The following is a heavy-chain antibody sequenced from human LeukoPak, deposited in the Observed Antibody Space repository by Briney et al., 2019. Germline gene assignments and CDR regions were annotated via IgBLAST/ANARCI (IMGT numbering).Heavy chain of an antibody. Sequence: GGSLRLSCAASGFNFSSYTMNWVRQAPGKGLEWVSSISSSSIYIYYADSVKGRFTMSRDNAKNSLFLQMNSLRAEDTAVYYCARSGYYSYDGFDIWGQGTMVTVSS. CDR1: GFNFSSYT. CDR2: ISSSSIYI. J-gene: IGHJ3*02. CDR3: ARSGYYSYDGFDI. V-gene: IGHV3-21*01. D-gene: IGHD3-22*01.